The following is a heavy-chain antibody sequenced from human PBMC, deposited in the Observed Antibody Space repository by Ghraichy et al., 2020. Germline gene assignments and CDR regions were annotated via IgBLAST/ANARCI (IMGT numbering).Heavy chain of an antibody. CDR3: ARGGERGSYYRYYFDY. CDR1: GYTFTSYY. CDR2: INPSGGST. V-gene: IGHV1-46*01. J-gene: IGHJ4*02. Sequence: ASVKVSCKASGYTFTSYYMHWVRQAPGQGLEWMGIINPSGGSTSYAQKLQGRVTMTTDTSTSTAYMELSSLRSDDTAVYYCARGGERGSYYRYYFDYWGQGTLVTVSS. D-gene: IGHD1-26*01.